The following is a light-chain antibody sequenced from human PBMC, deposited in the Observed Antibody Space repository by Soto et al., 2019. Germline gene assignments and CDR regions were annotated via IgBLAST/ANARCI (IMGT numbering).Light chain of an antibody. CDR3: QQYSGTPFT. CDR1: QSVLYSSNNKNY. J-gene: IGKJ3*01. CDR2: WAS. Sequence: DIVMTQSPDSLAVSLGERATINCKSSQSVLYSSNNKNYLAWYQQKPGQPPRLLIYWASTRESGVPDRFSGSGSGTDFTLTISSLQAEDVAVYYCQQYSGTPFTFGPGTTVDIK. V-gene: IGKV4-1*01.